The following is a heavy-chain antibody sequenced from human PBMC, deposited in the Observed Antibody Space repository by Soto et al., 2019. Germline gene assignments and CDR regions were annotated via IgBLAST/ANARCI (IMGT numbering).Heavy chain of an antibody. V-gene: IGHV3-23*01. J-gene: IGHJ4*02. D-gene: IGHD3-10*01. CDR1: GFTFSSYA. Sequence: EVQLLESGGGLVQPGGSLRLSCAASGFTFSSYAMSWVRQAPGKGLEWVSVISGSGDSKYYADSVKGRFTISRDNSKNTLYLQMNSLRLEDTAVYYCAKRAYGSDFDYWGQGTLVTVSS. CDR3: AKRAYGSDFDY. CDR2: ISGSGDSK.